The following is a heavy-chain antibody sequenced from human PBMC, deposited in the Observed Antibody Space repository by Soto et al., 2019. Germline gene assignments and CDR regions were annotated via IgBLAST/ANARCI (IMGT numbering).Heavy chain of an antibody. CDR2: ISYDGSNT. J-gene: IGHJ2*01. CDR3: ARPLWRDDYNGGYFDL. V-gene: IGHV3-30-3*01. CDR1: GFTFSSYA. Sequence: QVQLVESGGGVVQPGRSLRLSCAASGFTFSSYAMHWVRRVPGRGLGWVAVISYDGSNTYYAGSVKGRFTTSRDTSKNTRYLQMNSLRAEDTAVYYCARPLWRDDYNGGYFDLWGRGTLVTVSS. D-gene: IGHD4-4*01.